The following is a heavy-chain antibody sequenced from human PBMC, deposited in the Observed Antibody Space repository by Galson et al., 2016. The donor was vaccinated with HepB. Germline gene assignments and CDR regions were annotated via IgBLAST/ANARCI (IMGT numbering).Heavy chain of an antibody. Sequence: SLRLSCAASGFTVSSSYMSWVRQAPGKGLEWVSYISSSSDTIYYADSVKGRFTISRDNSKNTLYLQMNSLRAEDTAVYYCASLRFKGFDLWGRGTLVTVSA. CDR3: ASLRFKGFDL. D-gene: IGHD3-3*01. V-gene: IGHV3-48*01. J-gene: IGHJ2*01. CDR1: GFTVSSSY. CDR2: ISSSSDTI.